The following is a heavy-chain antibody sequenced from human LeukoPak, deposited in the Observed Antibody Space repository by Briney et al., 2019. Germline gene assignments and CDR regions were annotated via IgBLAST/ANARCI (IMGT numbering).Heavy chain of an antibody. Sequence: SETLSLTCAVYGGSFSGYYWSWIRQPPGKGLEWIGGINHSGSTNYNPSLKSRVTISVDTSKNQFSLKLSSVTAADTAVYYCARGPYSSGLYYFDYWGQGTLVTVSS. CDR2: INHSGST. CDR1: GGSFSGYY. J-gene: IGHJ4*02. V-gene: IGHV4-34*01. D-gene: IGHD6-19*01. CDR3: ARGPYSSGLYYFDY.